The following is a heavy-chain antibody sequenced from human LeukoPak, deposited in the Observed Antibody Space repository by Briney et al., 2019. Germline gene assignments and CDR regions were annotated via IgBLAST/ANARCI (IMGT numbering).Heavy chain of an antibody. CDR1: GYSFTSYW. CDR2: IYPGDSET. J-gene: IGHJ4*02. CDR3: ARLGYCRSSMCYSVDY. V-gene: IGHV5-51*01. Sequence: GESLKISCRGSGYSFTSYWIGWVRQMPGKGLEWMGIIYPGDSETRYSPSFQGQVTISADKSISSAYLQWSGLKASDTATYYCARLGYCRSSMCYSVDYWGQGTLVTVSS. D-gene: IGHD2-15*01.